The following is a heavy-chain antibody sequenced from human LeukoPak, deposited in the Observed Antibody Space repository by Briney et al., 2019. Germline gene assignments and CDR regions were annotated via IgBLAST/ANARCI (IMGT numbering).Heavy chain of an antibody. CDR1: GYTFTDYN. D-gene: IGHD6-19*01. J-gene: IGHJ4*02. CDR3: ARDHVVAGEIDY. V-gene: IGHV1-2*06. Sequence: ASVKVSCKASGYTFTDYNIHWVRQAPGQGLEWMGRINPNSGGTNYAQKFQGRVTMTRDTSISTAYMELSRLRSDDTAVYYCARDHVVAGEIDYWGQGTLVTVSS. CDR2: INPNSGGT.